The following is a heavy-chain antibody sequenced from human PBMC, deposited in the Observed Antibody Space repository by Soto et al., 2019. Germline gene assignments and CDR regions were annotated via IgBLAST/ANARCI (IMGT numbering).Heavy chain of an antibody. D-gene: IGHD2-2*01. CDR2: IYHSGST. V-gene: IGHV4-4*02. J-gene: IGHJ6*02. Sequence: PSETLSLTCAVSGGSISSSNWWSWVRQPTGKGLEWIGEIYHSGSTNYNPSLKSRVTISVDKSKNQFSLKLSSVTAAATAVYYCARDRVPAAPGQLDVWGQGTTVTVPS. CDR3: ARDRVPAAPGQLDV. CDR1: GGSISSSNW.